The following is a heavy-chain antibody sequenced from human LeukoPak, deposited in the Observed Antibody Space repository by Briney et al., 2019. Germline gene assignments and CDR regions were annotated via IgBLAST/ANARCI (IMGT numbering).Heavy chain of an antibody. CDR2: ISYDGSNK. D-gene: IGHD4-17*01. Sequence: PGRSLRLSCAASGFTFSSYAMHWVRQAPGKGLEWVAVISYDGSNKYYADSVKGRFTISRDNSKNTLYLQMNSLRAEDTAVYYCARDPNGDYIGAFEFWGQGTMVTVSS. V-gene: IGHV3-30-3*01. CDR1: GFTFSSYA. J-gene: IGHJ3*01. CDR3: ARDPNGDYIGAFEF.